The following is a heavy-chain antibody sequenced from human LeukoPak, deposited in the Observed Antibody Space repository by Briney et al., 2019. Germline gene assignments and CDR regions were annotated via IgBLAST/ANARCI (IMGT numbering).Heavy chain of an antibody. CDR2: VYSVGST. CDR1: GFTVSSNY. CDR3: ARVKDYYDSSGYSLSEAALDY. J-gene: IGHJ4*02. V-gene: IGHV3-53*01. D-gene: IGHD3-22*01. Sequence: GGSLRLSCAASGFTVSSNYMSWVRQAPGKGLEWVSVVYSVGSTYYADSVKGRFTISRDNSKNTLYLQMNSLTAEDTAVYYCARVKDYYDSSGYSLSEAALDYWGQGTLVTVSS.